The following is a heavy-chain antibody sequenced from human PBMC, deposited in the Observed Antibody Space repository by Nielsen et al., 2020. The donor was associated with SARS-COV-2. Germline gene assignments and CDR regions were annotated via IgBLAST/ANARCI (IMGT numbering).Heavy chain of an antibody. J-gene: IGHJ6*02. D-gene: IGHD3-3*01. V-gene: IGHV3-21*01. Sequence: GGSLRLSWAASGFSFSSYTMNWVRQAPGKGLEWVSSLSSTNRYIYHADSVKGRFTISRDNAKNSLYLQMNSLRAEDTAVYYCARAYRPITIFGVVPPSGMDVWGQGTTVTVSS. CDR3: ARAYRPITIFGVVPPSGMDV. CDR1: GFSFSSYT. CDR2: LSSTNRYI.